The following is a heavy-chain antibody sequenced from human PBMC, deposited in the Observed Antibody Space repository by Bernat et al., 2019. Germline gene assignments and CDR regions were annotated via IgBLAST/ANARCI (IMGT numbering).Heavy chain of an antibody. D-gene: IGHD6-13*01. CDR1: GGSISSSRYY. CDR3: ARIAAGGPFDY. CDR2: IYYSGST. J-gene: IGHJ4*02. V-gene: IGHV4-39*01. Sequence: QLQLQESGPGLVKPSETLSLTCTVSGGSISSSRYYWGWIRQPPGKGLEWIGSIYYSGSTYYNPSLKSRVTICVDTSKNQLSMKLSSVTAAETAVYYCARIAAGGPFDYWGQGTLVTVSS.